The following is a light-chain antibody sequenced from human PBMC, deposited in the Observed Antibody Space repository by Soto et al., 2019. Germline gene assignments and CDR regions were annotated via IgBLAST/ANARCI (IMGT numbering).Light chain of an antibody. J-gene: IGKJ1*01. Sequence: AIQMTQSPSSLSASVGDRVTITCRTSQGIRHDLGWYQQKPGKAPKLLIYAASTLQSGVPSRFSGSGSGTDFTLTISSLQPEDVANYYRLQDYNSLRTFGQGTKVDIK. V-gene: IGKV1-6*01. CDR3: LQDYNSLRT. CDR1: QGIRHD. CDR2: AAS.